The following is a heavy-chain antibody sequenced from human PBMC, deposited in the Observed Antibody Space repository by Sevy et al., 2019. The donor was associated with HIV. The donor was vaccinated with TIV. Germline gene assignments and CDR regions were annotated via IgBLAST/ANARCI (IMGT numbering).Heavy chain of an antibody. CDR2: LNWDSGSV. CDR3: AKDIGATGIAVVAN. J-gene: IGHJ4*02. Sequence: GGSLRLSCAASGFTFDDFAMHWVRQVPGKGLEWVSGLNWDSGSVAYADSVKGRFTISRDNAKNALFLQMNCLRAEDTALYYCAKDIGATGIAVVANWGQGIQVTVSS. D-gene: IGHD6-19*01. V-gene: IGHV3-9*01. CDR1: GFTFDDFA.